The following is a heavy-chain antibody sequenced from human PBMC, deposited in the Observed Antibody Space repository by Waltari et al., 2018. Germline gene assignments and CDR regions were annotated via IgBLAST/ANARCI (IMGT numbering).Heavy chain of an antibody. V-gene: IGHV3-23*03. CDR1: GFTFRSYA. D-gene: IGHD2-2*01. CDR2: SYSGGSST. CDR3: AKEDPSMRDY. J-gene: IGHJ4*02. Sequence: EVQLLESGGGLVQPGGSLRLSCAASGFTFRSYAMSWVRPAPGKGLEWVSVSYSGGSSTYYADSVKGRFTISRDNSKNTLYLQMNSLRAEDTAVYYCAKEDPSMRDYWGQGTLVTVSS.